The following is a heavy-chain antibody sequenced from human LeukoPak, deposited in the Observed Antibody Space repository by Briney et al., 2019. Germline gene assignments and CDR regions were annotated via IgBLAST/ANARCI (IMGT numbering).Heavy chain of an antibody. Sequence: SQTLSLTCTVSGGSISSGGDYWSWIRQHPGKGLEWTGYIYYSGSTYYNPSLKSRVIISVDTSKTQSSLKLSSVTAADTAVYYCARGKIVATIAGWFDPWGQGTLVTVSS. CDR1: GGSISSGGDY. D-gene: IGHD2-15*01. V-gene: IGHV4-31*03. CDR2: IYYSGST. CDR3: ARGKIVATIAGWFDP. J-gene: IGHJ5*02.